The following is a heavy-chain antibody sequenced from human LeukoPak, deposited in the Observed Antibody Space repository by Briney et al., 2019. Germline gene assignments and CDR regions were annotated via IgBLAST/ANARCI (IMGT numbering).Heavy chain of an antibody. J-gene: IGHJ3*02. CDR3: ATEGLDI. CDR2: ISNDGGIT. V-gene: IGHV3-64*01. Sequence: PGGSLRLYCAASGFTCSSYAMKWVRQAPGKGLEYVSGISNDGGITHHANAVKGRFTVSRDNSKNTLYLQMGNLRAEDMAVYYCATEGLDIWGQGTMVTVSS. CDR1: GFTCSSYA.